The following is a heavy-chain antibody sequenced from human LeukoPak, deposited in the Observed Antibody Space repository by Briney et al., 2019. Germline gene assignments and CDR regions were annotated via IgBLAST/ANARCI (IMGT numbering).Heavy chain of an antibody. Sequence: GSLSLSCTASGFTFSSYAMSWVRPAPGKGLEWVSAISGSGGSTYYADSVKSRFTISRDNSKNTLFLQMSSLRAEDTAVYYCAKDGYSSGWFVVYWGRGTLVTVSS. D-gene: IGHD6-19*01. CDR2: ISGSGGST. CDR1: GFTFSSYA. CDR3: AKDGYSSGWFVVY. J-gene: IGHJ4*02. V-gene: IGHV3-23*01.